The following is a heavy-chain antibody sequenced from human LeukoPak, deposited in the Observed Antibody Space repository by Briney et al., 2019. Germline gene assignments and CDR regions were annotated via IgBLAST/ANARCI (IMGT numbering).Heavy chain of an antibody. CDR1: GFTFSSYS. CDR3: ARDQWYSSSWYPPYYYGMDV. D-gene: IGHD6-13*01. J-gene: IGHJ6*02. V-gene: IGHV3-48*01. Sequence: GGSLRLSCAASGFTFSSYSMNWVRQAPGKGLEWVSYISSSSTIYYADSVKGRFTISRDNAKNSLYLQMNSLRAEDTAVYYCARDQWYSSSWYPPYYYGMDVWGQGTTVTVSS. CDR2: ISSSSTI.